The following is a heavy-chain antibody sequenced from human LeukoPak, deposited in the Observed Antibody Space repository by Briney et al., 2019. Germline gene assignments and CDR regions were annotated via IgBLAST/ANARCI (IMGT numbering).Heavy chain of an antibody. Sequence: PGGSLRLSCAASGFTFDDYAMHWVRQAPGKGLEWVSGISWNSGSIGYADSVKGRFTISRDNAKNSLYLQMNTLRAEDTAVYYCAKSTYYYGSGSYNDYWGQGTLVTVSS. CDR2: ISWNSGSI. CDR3: AKSTYYYGSGSYNDY. J-gene: IGHJ4*02. V-gene: IGHV3-9*01. D-gene: IGHD3-10*01. CDR1: GFTFDDYA.